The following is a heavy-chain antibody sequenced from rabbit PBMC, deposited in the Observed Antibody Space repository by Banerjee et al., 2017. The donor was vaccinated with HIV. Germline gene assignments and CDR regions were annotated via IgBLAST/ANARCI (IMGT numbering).Heavy chain of an antibody. Sequence: QSLEESGGGLVQPEGSLTLTCTASGFDLSSNYDMCWVRQAPGKGPEWIGYIASGNDKTWYASWAKGRFTVSKTSSTTVTLQMTSLTAADTATYFCARAGDTYGYAGYAYAPNYYGMDLWGPGTLVTVS. CDR1: GFDLSSNYD. D-gene: IGHD6-1*01. J-gene: IGHJ6*01. CDR2: IASGNDKT. V-gene: IGHV1S40*01. CDR3: ARAGDTYGYAGYAYAPNYYGMDL.